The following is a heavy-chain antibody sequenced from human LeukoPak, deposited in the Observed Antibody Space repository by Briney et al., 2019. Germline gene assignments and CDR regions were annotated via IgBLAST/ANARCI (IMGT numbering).Heavy chain of an antibody. V-gene: IGHV4-34*01. CDR3: ARSTWFGELLFNWFDP. D-gene: IGHD3-10*01. CDR1: GGSFSGYY. CDR2: INHSGST. J-gene: IGHJ5*02. Sequence: SETLSLTCAVYGGSFSGYYWSWIRQPPGNGLEWIGEINHSGSTNYNPSLKSRVTISVDTSKNQFSLKLSSVTAADTAVYYCARSTWFGELLFNWFDPWGQGTLVTVSS.